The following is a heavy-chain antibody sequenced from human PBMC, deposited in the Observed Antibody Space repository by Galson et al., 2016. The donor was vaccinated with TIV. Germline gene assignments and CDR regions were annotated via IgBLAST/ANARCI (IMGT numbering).Heavy chain of an antibody. CDR1: GDTFTGYY. Sequence: SVKVSCKASGDTFTGYYVHWVRQAPGQGLEWMGWIDPRSVATNYAQKSQGRVTMTRDTPISTAHMELNRLIPDDTAVYYCARARDGDYFDYWGQGTLVTDSS. J-gene: IGHJ4*02. D-gene: IGHD4-17*01. CDR3: ARARDGDYFDY. CDR2: IDPRSVAT. V-gene: IGHV1-2*02.